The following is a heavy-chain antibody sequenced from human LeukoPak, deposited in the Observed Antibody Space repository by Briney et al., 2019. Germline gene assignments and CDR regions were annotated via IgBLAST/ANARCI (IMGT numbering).Heavy chain of an antibody. CDR3: ARYRQGWLDP. V-gene: IGHV4-61*02. D-gene: IGHD1-26*01. J-gene: IGHJ5*02. CDR2: IYTRGSS. CDR1: GGSMRSGDYF. Sequence: SEALSVTCTVSGGSMRSGDYFGTWIRQPAGEGVEWIGRIYTRGSSNYNPPLKSRVTILVDTSKNQFSLKLNSVTAADTAVYYCARYRQGWLDPWGQGTLVTVSS.